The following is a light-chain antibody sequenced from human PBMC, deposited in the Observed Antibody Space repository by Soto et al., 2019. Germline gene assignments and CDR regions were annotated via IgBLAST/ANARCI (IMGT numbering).Light chain of an antibody. J-gene: IGKJ4*01. CDR3: QQGYSTPST. V-gene: IGKV1-39*01. Sequence: DIQMTQSPSSLSASVGDRVTITCRASQSIISYLNWYQQKPGKAPKLLIYTASNLQSGVSSRFSGSGSGTDFTLTISSLQPEDFATYYCQQGYSTPSTFGGGTKVDI. CDR2: TAS. CDR1: QSIISY.